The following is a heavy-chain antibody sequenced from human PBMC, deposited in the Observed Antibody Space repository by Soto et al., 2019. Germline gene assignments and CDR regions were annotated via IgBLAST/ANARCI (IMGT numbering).Heavy chain of an antibody. CDR1: GYTFTSYG. J-gene: IGHJ6*02. Sequence: GASVKVSCKASGYTFTSYGISWVRQAPGQGLEWMGWISAYNGNTNYAQKLQGRVTMTTDTSTSTAYMELRSLRSDDTAVYYCASGGYGDYTTYYYGMDVWGQGTTVTV. V-gene: IGHV1-18*01. CDR3: ASGGYGDYTTYYYGMDV. D-gene: IGHD4-17*01. CDR2: ISAYNGNT.